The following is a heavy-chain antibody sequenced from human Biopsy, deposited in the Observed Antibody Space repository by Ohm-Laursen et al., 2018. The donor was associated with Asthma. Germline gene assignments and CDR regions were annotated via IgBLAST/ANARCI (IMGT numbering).Heavy chain of an antibody. D-gene: IGHD3-9*01. Sequence: TQTLTLTCTFSGFSLRNTGLGVAWIRQAPGRAPEWLALIYSSDDKSYSPTLRSRLTITKDATKNLVVLVMTDMDPVDTGTYFCAHSVRSYDALTGFYIAYFDYWGQGTLVTVSS. CDR2: IYSSDDK. CDR3: AHSVRSYDALTGFYIAYFDY. CDR1: GFSLRNTGLG. J-gene: IGHJ4*02. V-gene: IGHV2-5*01.